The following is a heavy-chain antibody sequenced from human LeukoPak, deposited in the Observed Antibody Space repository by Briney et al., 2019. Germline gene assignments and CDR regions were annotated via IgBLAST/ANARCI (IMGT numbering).Heavy chain of an antibody. Sequence: SQTLSLTCVVSGGSISSGGYSWSWIRQPPGKGLEWIGYIYHSGSTYYNPSLKSRVTISVDRSKNQFSLKLSSVTAADTAVYYCAAVVVAAPVYWGQGTLVTVSS. D-gene: IGHD2-15*01. J-gene: IGHJ4*02. CDR1: GGSISSGGYS. CDR3: AAVVVAAPVY. V-gene: IGHV4-30-2*01. CDR2: IYHSGST.